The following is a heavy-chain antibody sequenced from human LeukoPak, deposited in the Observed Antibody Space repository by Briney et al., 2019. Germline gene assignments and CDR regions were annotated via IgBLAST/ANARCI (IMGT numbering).Heavy chain of an antibody. CDR1: GYTFTSYY. D-gene: IGHD3-10*01. J-gene: IGHJ4*02. V-gene: IGHV1-46*01. CDR3: ARDSQPAMVRGVIHRGNYFDY. Sequence: ASVKVSCKPSGYTFTSYYMHWVRQAPGQGLEWMGIINPSGGSTSYAQKFQGRVTMTRDTSTSTVYMELSSLRSEDTAVYYCARDSQPAMVRGVIHRGNYFDYWGQGTLVTVSS. CDR2: INPSGGST.